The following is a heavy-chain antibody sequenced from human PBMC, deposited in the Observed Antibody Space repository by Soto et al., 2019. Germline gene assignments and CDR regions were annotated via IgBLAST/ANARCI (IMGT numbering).Heavy chain of an antibody. V-gene: IGHV1-69*13. J-gene: IGHJ4*02. CDR3: ARAGRGYYPPYYFDY. CDR2: IIPIFGTA. D-gene: IGHD1-26*01. CDR1: GGTFSSYA. Sequence: ASVKVSCKASGGTFSSYAISWVRQAPGQGLEWMGGIIPIFGTANYAQKFQGRVTITADESTSTAYMELSSLRSEDTAVYYCARAGRGYYPPYYFDYWGQGTLVTVSS.